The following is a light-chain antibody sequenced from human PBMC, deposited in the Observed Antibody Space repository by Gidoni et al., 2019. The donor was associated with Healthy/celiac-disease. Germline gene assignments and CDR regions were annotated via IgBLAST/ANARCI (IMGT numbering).Light chain of an antibody. CDR2: GNR. Sequence: QSVLTQLHSVSGAPGQRVPISCTGSSSNIRAGYDVHWYQQLPGTAPKLLSYGNRNRPSGVPDRFSGSKSGTSASLAITGLQAEDEADYYCQSYGSSLSGSGVFGGGTNLTVL. CDR3: QSYGSSLSGSGV. V-gene: IGLV1-40*01. J-gene: IGLJ2*01. CDR1: SSNIRAGYD.